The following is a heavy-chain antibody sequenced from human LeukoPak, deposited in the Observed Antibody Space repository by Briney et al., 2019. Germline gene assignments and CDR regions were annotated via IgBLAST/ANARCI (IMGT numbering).Heavy chain of an antibody. D-gene: IGHD5-24*01. CDR2: ISAYNGNT. V-gene: IGHV1-18*01. CDR3: ARALVDGYKELGY. CDR1: GYTFTTYG. Sequence: GASVKVSCKASGYTFTTYGITWVREAPGQGLEWMGWISAYNGNTNNAQKLQGRVTMTTDTSTSTAYMELRSLRSDDTAVYYCARALVDGYKELGYWGQGTLVTVSS. J-gene: IGHJ4*02.